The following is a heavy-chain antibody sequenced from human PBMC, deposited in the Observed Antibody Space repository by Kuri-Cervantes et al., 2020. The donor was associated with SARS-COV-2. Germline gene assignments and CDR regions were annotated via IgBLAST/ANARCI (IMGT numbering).Heavy chain of an antibody. J-gene: IGHJ6*02. CDR1: GYTFTSYA. CDR2: INAGNGNT. D-gene: IGHD3-10*01. CDR3: ARGDLWFGELDYYGMDV. Sequence: ASVKVSCKASGYTFTSYAMHWVRQAPGQRLEWMGWINAGNGNTKYSQKFQGRVTITRDTSASTAHMELSSLRSEDTAVYYCARGDLWFGELDYYGMDVWGQGTTVTVSS. V-gene: IGHV1-3*01.